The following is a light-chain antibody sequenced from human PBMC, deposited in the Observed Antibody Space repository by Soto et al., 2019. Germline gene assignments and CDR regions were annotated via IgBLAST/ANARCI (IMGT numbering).Light chain of an antibody. Sequence: QSVLTQPPSVSGAPGQRVTISCTGSSSNIGAGYDVHWYQQLPGTAPKLLIYGNSQRPSGVPDRFSGSKSGTSASLAITGLQAEDEADYYCPSYDSSLSGPVFGGGTKLTVL. V-gene: IGLV1-40*01. CDR2: GNS. CDR3: PSYDSSLSGPV. CDR1: SSNIGAGYD. J-gene: IGLJ2*01.